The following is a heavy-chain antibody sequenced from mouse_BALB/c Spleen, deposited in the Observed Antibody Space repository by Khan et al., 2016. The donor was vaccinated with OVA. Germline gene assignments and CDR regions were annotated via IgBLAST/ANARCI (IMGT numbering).Heavy chain of an antibody. CDR2: VSTYYGDT. J-gene: IGHJ3*01. Sequence: QVQLQQSGPELVRPGVSVKISCKGSDYTFTDYSMHWVQQSHAKSLEWIGVVSTYYGDTNYNQKFKGKATMTVDKSSSTAYMELARLTSEDSAIYYCAREDGYSLFAYWGQGTLVTVSA. CDR3: AREDGYSLFAY. D-gene: IGHD2-3*01. CDR1: DYTFTDYS. V-gene: IGHV1S137*01.